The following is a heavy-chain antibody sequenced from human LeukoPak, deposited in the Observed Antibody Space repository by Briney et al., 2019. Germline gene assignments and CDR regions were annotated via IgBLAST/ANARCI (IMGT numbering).Heavy chain of an antibody. CDR1: GFTFRSYW. Sequence: LGGSLRLSYAASGFTFRSYWMSWVRQAPGRGLDWVATVKQDGNEKHYVDSVKGRFTIPRDNAENSLYLQMNSLRAEDTAVYYCARLGGETTRFDLWGQGALVTVSS. J-gene: IGHJ4*02. V-gene: IGHV3-7*01. D-gene: IGHD3-16*01. CDR2: VKQDGNEK. CDR3: ARLGGETTRFDL.